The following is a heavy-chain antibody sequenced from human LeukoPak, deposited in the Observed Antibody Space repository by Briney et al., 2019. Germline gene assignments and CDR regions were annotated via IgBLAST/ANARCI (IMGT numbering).Heavy chain of an antibody. D-gene: IGHD2-15*01. CDR1: GFALSSYA. V-gene: IGHV3-23*01. J-gene: IGHJ4*02. Sequence: GGSLRLSCAASGFALSSYAMSWVRQAPGKGLEWVSATSSSDAGTYHAESVRGRFTISRDNSKNTLYLQMNSLRADDAAVYYCARAPVTSCRGAFCYPFDIWGQGTLVTVSS. CDR2: TSSSDAGT. CDR3: ARAPVTSCRGAFCYPFDI.